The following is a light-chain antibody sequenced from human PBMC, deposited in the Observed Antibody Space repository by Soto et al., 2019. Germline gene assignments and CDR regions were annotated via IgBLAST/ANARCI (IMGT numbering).Light chain of an antibody. J-gene: IGKJ3*01. CDR1: QSVSSSY. V-gene: IGKV3-20*01. CDR2: GAS. Sequence: EIVLTQSPGTLSLSPGERATLSCRASQSVSSSYLAWYQQKPGQAPRLLIYGASSRATGIPDRFSGSGSGTDFTLAICRLEPEDFAVYYCQQYGSSPLCTFGPGTKVDIK. CDR3: QQYGSSPLCT.